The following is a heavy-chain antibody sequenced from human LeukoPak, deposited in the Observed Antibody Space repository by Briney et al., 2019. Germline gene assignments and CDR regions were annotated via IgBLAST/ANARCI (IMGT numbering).Heavy chain of an antibody. CDR2: INHSGST. V-gene: IGHV4-34*01. CDR3: ARHDVTEVAFDI. CDR1: GGSFSGYY. Sequence: SETRSLTCAVYGGSFSGYYWSWIRQPPGKGLEWIGEINHSGSTSYNPSLKSRVTISVDTSKNQLSLKVGSVTAADTAVYYCARHDVTEVAFDIWGQGTMVTVSS. J-gene: IGHJ3*02.